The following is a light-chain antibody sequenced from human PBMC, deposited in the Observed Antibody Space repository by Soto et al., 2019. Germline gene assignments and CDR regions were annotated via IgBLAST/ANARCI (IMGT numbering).Light chain of an antibody. CDR1: QGVLYSSNNKNY. J-gene: IGKJ1*01. CDR2: WAS. CDR3: QQYYSTPQT. Sequence: DIVTTQSPDSLAVSLGARATINCKSSQGVLYSSNNKNYLAWYQQKPGQPPKLLIYWASTRESGVPDRFSGSGSGTDFTLTISSLQAEDVAVYYCQQYYSTPQTFGQGTKVDIK. V-gene: IGKV4-1*01.